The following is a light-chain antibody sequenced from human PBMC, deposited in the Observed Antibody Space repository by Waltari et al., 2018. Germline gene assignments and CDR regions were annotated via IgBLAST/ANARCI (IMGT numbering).Light chain of an antibody. CDR3: QKYNSAPRT. Sequence: IQMTQYPSSLSASVRDRVTITRRPSQGISNYLAWYQQKPGKVPKLLIYDASTLQSGVPSRFSGSGSGTDFTLTISTLQPEDVATYYCQKYNSAPRTFGGGTKVEIK. J-gene: IGKJ4*01. V-gene: IGKV1-27*01. CDR1: QGISNY. CDR2: DAS.